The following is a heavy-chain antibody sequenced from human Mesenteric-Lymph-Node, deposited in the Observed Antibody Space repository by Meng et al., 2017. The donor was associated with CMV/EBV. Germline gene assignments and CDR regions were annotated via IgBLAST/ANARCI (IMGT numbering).Heavy chain of an antibody. CDR3: TRLRGNADYGGNSGFAP. CDR2: IGTAGDT. J-gene: IGHJ5*02. CDR1: GFTFSGYD. D-gene: IGHD4-23*01. V-gene: IGHV3-13*01. Sequence: GESLKISCAASGFTFSGYDMHWVGQTAGKGLEWVSPIGTAGDTYYPGSVKGRFTISRENAKNSLYLQMNSLRAGDTAVYYCTRLRGNADYGGNSGFAPWGQGTLVTVSS.